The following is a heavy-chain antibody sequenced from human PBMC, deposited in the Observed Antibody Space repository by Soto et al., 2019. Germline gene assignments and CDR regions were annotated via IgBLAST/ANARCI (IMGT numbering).Heavy chain of an antibody. V-gene: IGHV6-1*01. CDR3: ARDLIAAAGTARLSFDY. CDR1: GDSVSSNSAA. D-gene: IGHD6-13*01. CDR2: TYYRSKWYN. J-gene: IGHJ4*02. Sequence: SQTLSLTCAISGDSVSSNSAAWNWIRQSPSRGLEWLGRTYYRSKWYNDYAVSVKSQITINPDTSKNQFSLQLNSVTPEDTAVYYCARDLIAAAGTARLSFDYWGQGTLVTVSS.